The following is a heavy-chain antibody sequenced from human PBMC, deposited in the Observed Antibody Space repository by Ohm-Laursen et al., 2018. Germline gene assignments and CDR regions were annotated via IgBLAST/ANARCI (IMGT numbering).Heavy chain of an antibody. CDR3: ARGGEDWGT. Sequence: SQTLSLTCAISGDSVSSNSATWNWIRQSPSRGLEWLGSTYYRSKWSRDYAVSVKSRIIINPDTSKNQFSLHLNSLTPEDTAVYYCARGGEDWGTWGQGTLVTVSS. D-gene: IGHD7-27*01. V-gene: IGHV6-1*01. CDR1: GDSVSSNSAT. CDR2: TYYRSKWSR. J-gene: IGHJ5*02.